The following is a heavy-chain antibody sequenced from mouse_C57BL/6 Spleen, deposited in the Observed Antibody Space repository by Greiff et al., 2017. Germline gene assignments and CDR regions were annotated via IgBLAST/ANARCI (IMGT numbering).Heavy chain of an antibody. CDR3: TRPYYYGSNYWYFDV. J-gene: IGHJ1*03. CDR2: ISSGGDYI. V-gene: IGHV5-9-1*02. D-gene: IGHD1-1*01. CDR1: GFTFSSYA. Sequence: EVQRVESGEGLVKPGGSLKLSCAASGFTFSSYAMSWVRQTPEKRLEWVAYISSGGDYIYYADTVKGRFTISRDNARNTLYLQMSSLKSEDTAMYYCTRPYYYGSNYWYFDVWDTGTTVTVSS.